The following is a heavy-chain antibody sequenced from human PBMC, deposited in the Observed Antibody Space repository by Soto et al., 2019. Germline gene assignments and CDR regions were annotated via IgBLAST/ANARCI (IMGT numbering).Heavy chain of an antibody. Sequence: GGSLRLSCAASGFTFSNYGMHWVRQAPGKXLEWVAVIWYDGSNKYYADPVKGRFTISRDNSKNTLYLQINSLRAEDTAVYYCARDDIPGRAVAIYGMDVWGQGTTVTVSS. J-gene: IGHJ6*02. CDR3: ARDDIPGRAVAIYGMDV. CDR2: IWYDGSNK. CDR1: GFTFSNYG. V-gene: IGHV3-33*01. D-gene: IGHD6-19*01.